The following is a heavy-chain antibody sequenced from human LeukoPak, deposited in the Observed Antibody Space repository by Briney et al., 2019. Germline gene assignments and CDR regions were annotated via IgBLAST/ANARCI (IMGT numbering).Heavy chain of an antibody. CDR2: VSSNVYST. CDR1: GFTFSTYA. V-gene: IGHV3-64D*09. D-gene: IGHD6-19*01. CDR3: VKDSKSSGWYVPPNFDY. J-gene: IGHJ4*02. Sequence: GGSLRLSCSASGFTFSTYAMHWVRQAPGKGLEYVSSVSSNVYSTHYADSVKGRFAISRDNSKNTLYLQMSSLRTENTAVYYCVKDSKSSGWYVPPNFDYWGQGTLVTVSS.